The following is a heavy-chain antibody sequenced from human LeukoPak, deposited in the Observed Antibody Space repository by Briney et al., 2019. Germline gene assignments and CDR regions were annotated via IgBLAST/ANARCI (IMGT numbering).Heavy chain of an antibody. CDR3: ARLSRWDSSGYLINMGFDY. CDR1: GGTFSSYA. D-gene: IGHD3-22*01. J-gene: IGHJ4*02. V-gene: IGHV1-69*13. CDR2: IIPIFGTA. Sequence: SVKVSCKASGGTFSSYAISWVRQAPGQGLEWMGGIIPIFGTANYAQKFQGRVTITADESTSTAYMELSSLRSEDTAVYYCARLSRWDSSGYLINMGFDYWGQGTLVTVSS.